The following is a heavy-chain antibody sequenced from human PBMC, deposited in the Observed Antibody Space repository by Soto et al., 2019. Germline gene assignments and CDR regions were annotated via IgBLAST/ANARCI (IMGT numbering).Heavy chain of an antibody. Sequence: ASVKVSCKASGYTFTSYYMHWVRQAPGQGLEWMGLISPTGFSTTYAQRFQGRVTMTRDTSTSTVYMELSSLRSEDTAVYYCARDREAAMASYYYYGMDVWGQGTTVTVYS. V-gene: IGHV1-46*01. CDR2: ISPTGFST. D-gene: IGHD5-18*01. CDR1: GYTFTSYY. CDR3: ARDREAAMASYYYYGMDV. J-gene: IGHJ6*02.